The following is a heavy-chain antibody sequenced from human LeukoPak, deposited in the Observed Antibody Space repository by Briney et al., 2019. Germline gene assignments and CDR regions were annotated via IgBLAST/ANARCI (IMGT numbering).Heavy chain of an antibody. D-gene: IGHD2-2*01. CDR1: GFTFDDYA. V-gene: IGHV3-9*01. J-gene: IGHJ4*02. Sequence: GRSLRLSCAASGFTFDDYAMHWVRQAPGKGLEWVSGISWNSGSIGYADSVKGRFTISRDNAKNSLYLQMNSLRAEDTASYYCAKGPRYCSSTSCQRFDYWGQGTLVTVSS. CDR3: AKGPRYCSSTSCQRFDY. CDR2: ISWNSGSI.